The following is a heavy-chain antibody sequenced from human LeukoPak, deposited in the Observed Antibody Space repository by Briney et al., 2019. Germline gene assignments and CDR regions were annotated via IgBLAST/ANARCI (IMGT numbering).Heavy chain of an antibody. D-gene: IGHD4-23*01. V-gene: IGHV1-69*06. CDR1: GGTFSSYA. Sequence: SVKVSCKASGGTFSSYAISWVRQAPGQGLEWMGGIIPIFGTANYAQKFQGRVTITADKSTSTAYMELSSLRSEDTAVYYCASPAYGGSSYYYYYYMDVWGKGTTVTVSS. CDR3: ASPAYGGSSYYYYYYMDV. J-gene: IGHJ6*03. CDR2: IIPIFGTA.